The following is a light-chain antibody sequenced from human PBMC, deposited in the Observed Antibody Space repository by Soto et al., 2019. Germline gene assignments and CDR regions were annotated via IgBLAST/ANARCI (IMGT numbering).Light chain of an antibody. V-gene: IGKV3-15*01. CDR3: QQYNNWPPYT. CDR2: GAS. J-gene: IGKJ1*01. Sequence: EIVMTQSPATLSVSPGERATLPCRASQSVSSDLVWYQQKPGQAPRLLIYGASTRATGIPARFSGSGSGTEFTLTISSLQSEDFAVYYCQQYNNWPPYTFGQGTKVDI. CDR1: QSVSSD.